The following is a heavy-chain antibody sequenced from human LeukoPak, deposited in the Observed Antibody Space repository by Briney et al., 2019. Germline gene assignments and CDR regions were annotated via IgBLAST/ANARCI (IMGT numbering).Heavy chain of an antibody. J-gene: IGHJ4*02. V-gene: IGHV3-20*04. CDR1: GFTFDDYG. CDR3: AKKVRTTVTTPIDY. D-gene: IGHD4-17*01. CDR2: INWNGGST. Sequence: PGGSLRLSCAASGFTFDDYGMSWVRQAPGKGLEWVSGINWNGGSTGYADSVKGRFTISRDNAKNSLYLQMNSLRAEDTAVYYCAKKVRTTVTTPIDYWGQGTLVTVSS.